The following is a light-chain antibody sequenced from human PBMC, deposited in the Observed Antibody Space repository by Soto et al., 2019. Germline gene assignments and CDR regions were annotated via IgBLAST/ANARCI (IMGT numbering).Light chain of an antibody. Sequence: QPVLTQPASVSGSPGQSITISCTGPRSDIGYYIYVSWYQQHPGKAPKLILYDVDKRPSGVSDRFSGSKSDNTASLTISGLQAEDEADYYCSSYRSSSTLGVFGGGTKVTVL. J-gene: IGLJ3*02. CDR1: RSDIGYYIY. V-gene: IGLV2-14*03. CDR2: DVD. CDR3: SSYRSSSTLGV.